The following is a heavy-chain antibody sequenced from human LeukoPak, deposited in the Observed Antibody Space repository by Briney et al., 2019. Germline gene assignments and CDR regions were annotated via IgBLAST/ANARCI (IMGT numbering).Heavy chain of an antibody. CDR1: GFTVSSNY. CDR3: ARAIGGTNDY. CDR2: IYSGGST. Sequence: GESLRLSCAASGFTVSSNYTSWVRQAPGKGLEWVSVIYSGGSTYYADSVKGRFTISRDNSKNTLYLQMNSLRAEDTAVYYCARAIGGTNDYWGQGTLVTVSS. V-gene: IGHV3-53*01. D-gene: IGHD2-15*01. J-gene: IGHJ4*02.